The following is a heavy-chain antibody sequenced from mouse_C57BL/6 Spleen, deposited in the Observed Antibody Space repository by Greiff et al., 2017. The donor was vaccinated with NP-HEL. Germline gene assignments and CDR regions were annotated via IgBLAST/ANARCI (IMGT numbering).Heavy chain of an antibody. V-gene: IGHV1-59*01. CDR2: IDPSDSYT. Sequence: VQLQQPGAELVRPGTSVKLSCKASGYTFTSYWMHWVKQRPGQGLEWIGVIDPSDSYTNYNQKFKGKATLTVDTSSSTAYMQLSSLTSEDSAVYYCARATVVAEDYWGQGTTLTVSS. CDR3: ARATVVAEDY. D-gene: IGHD1-1*01. CDR1: GYTFTSYW. J-gene: IGHJ2*01.